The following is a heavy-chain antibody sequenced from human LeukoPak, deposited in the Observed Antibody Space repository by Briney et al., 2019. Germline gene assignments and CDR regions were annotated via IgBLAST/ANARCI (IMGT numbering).Heavy chain of an antibody. D-gene: IGHD2-2*02. V-gene: IGHV3-23*01. CDR3: AKDIVPYCSSTTCYMIADY. CDR1: GFTFSSYA. CDR2: ISGSGDTT. Sequence: GGSLRLSCAASGFTFSSYAMSWVRQAPGKGLEWVSLISGSGDTTYHAGSVKGRFTISRDNSKNTLYLQMNSLRAEDTAVYYCAKDIVPYCSSTTCYMIADYWGQGTLVTVSS. J-gene: IGHJ4*02.